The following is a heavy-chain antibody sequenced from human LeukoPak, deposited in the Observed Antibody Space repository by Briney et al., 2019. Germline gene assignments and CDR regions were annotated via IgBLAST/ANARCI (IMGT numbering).Heavy chain of an antibody. V-gene: IGHV1-8*02. D-gene: IGHD3-22*01. CDR2: MNPNSGNT. Sequence: ASVKVSCKASGYTFTSYYMHWVRQATGQGLEWMGWMNPNSGNTGYAQKFQGRVTMTRNTSISTAYMELSSLRSEDTAVYYCARGGLTYYYDSSGYYYVVEDYWGQGTLVTVSS. J-gene: IGHJ4*02. CDR3: ARGGLTYYYDSSGYYYVVEDY. CDR1: GYTFTSYY.